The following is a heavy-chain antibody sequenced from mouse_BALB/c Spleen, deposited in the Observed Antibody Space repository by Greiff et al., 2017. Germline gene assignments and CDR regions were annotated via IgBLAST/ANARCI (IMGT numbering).Heavy chain of an antibody. CDR3: ARGMDY. J-gene: IGHJ4*01. CDR2: IRLKSDNYAT. CDR1: GFTFSSYW. Sequence: EVNVVESGGGLVQPGGSMKLSCVASGFTFSSYWMSWVRQSPEKGLEWVAEIRLKSDNYATHYAESVKGKFTISRDDSKSRLYLQMNSLRAEDTVVYYCARGMDYWGQGTPVTVSS. V-gene: IGHV6-3*01.